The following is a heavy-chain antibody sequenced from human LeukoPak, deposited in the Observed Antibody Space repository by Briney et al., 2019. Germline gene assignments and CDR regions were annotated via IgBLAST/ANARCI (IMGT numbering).Heavy chain of an antibody. CDR2: ISGSGGTT. V-gene: IGHV3-23*01. CDR1: GFTFSSYG. J-gene: IGHJ4*02. CDR3: AKETNSYAYNGFDY. D-gene: IGHD5-18*01. Sequence: PGGSLRLSCAASGFTFSSYGMSWVRQAPGKGLEWVSAISGSGGTTYYADSVKGRFTISRDNSKNTLHLQMNSLRAEDTAVYYCAKETNSYAYNGFDYWGQGTLVTVSS.